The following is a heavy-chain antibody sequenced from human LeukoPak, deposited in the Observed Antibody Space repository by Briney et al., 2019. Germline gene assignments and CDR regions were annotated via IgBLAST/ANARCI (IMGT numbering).Heavy chain of an antibody. V-gene: IGHV3-7*01. J-gene: IGHJ4*02. CDR2: IKQDGSAK. Sequence: GGSLRLSCAASGFTFSTYWMTWVRQAPGKGLEWVANIKQDGSAKYYVDSLRGRFSISRDNAKNSLFLQVNSLRAEDTAVYYCARCPYDGTGYYSVPSHLDYWGQGTLVTVSS. CDR1: GFTFSTYW. D-gene: IGHD3-22*01. CDR3: ARCPYDGTGYYSVPSHLDY.